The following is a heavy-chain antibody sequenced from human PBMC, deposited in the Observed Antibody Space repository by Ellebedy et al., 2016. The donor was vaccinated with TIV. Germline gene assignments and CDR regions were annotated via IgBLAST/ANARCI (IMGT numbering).Heavy chain of an antibody. Sequence: MPSETLSLTCTVSGVSMSSGDYFWGWIRQPPGKGPEWIGNVHHGGNSYYNPSVEGRITMSVDTSKNQFSLSLTSVTAADTALYFCASHRGFSSGWTFDYWGLGTLVSVSS. CDR2: VHHGGNS. J-gene: IGHJ4*02. CDR3: ASHRGFSSGWTFDY. CDR1: GVSMSSGDYF. D-gene: IGHD6-19*01. V-gene: IGHV4-39*07.